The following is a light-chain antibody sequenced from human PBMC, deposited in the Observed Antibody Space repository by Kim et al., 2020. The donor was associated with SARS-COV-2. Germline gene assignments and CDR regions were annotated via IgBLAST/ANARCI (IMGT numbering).Light chain of an antibody. J-gene: IGLJ2*01. CDR2: DNN. Sequence: GQKITISCSGSSSNIGNNYVSWYQQLPGTAPKLLMYDNNTRPSGIPDRFSGSKSGTSATLGITGLQTGDEADYYCGTWDSSLSAVVFGGGTQLTVL. V-gene: IGLV1-51*01. CDR1: SSNIGNNY. CDR3: GTWDSSLSAVV.